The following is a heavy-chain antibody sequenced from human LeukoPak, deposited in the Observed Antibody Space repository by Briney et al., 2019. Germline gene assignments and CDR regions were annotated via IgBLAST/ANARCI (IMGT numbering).Heavy chain of an antibody. CDR1: GFTFSHYW. V-gene: IGHV3-7*03. Sequence: GGSLRLSCSASGFTFSHYWMTWVRQSSGKGLELVANIKHDGSESYYLDSVKGRFTTSRDNDKNTLYLQMNSLRAEDTAVYYCAKWEWFGVDWGQGTLVTVSS. CDR3: AKWEWFGVD. CDR2: IKHDGSES. D-gene: IGHD3-10*01. J-gene: IGHJ4*02.